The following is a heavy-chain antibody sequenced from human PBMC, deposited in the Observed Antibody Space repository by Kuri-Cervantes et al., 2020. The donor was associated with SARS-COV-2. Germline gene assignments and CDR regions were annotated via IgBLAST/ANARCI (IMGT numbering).Heavy chain of an antibody. V-gene: IGHV1-18*01. CDR3: AREVGGITIFGVVPNSQFDY. Sequence: ASVKVSCKASGYTFTSYDINWVRQATGQGLEWMGWISAYNGNTNYAQKLQGRVTMTTDTSTSTVYMELSSLRSEDTAVYYCAREVGGITIFGVVPNSQFDYWGQGTLVTVSS. CDR1: GYTFTSYD. J-gene: IGHJ4*02. CDR2: ISAYNGNT. D-gene: IGHD3-3*01.